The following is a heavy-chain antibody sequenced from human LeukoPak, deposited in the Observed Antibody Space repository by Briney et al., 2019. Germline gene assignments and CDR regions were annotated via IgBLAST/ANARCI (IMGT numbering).Heavy chain of an antibody. J-gene: IGHJ4*02. CDR3: ARDTHYYDSSGYSDY. Sequence: GGSLRLSCAASGFTFNHYAMHWVRQAPGKGLEWVAVIWYDGSNKYYADSVKGRFTISRDNSKNTVYLQMNSLRAEDTAVYYCARDTHYYDSSGYSDYWGQGTLVTVSS. CDR2: IWYDGSNK. V-gene: IGHV3-33*01. D-gene: IGHD3-22*01. CDR1: GFTFNHYA.